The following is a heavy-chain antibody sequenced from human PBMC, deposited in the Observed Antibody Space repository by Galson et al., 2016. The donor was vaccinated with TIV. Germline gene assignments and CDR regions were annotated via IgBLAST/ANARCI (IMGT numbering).Heavy chain of an antibody. CDR1: GFTFNVHN. Sequence: SLRLSCAASGFTFNVHNMNWVRQAPGKGLEWLSYISGGGSAKYSADSVKGRFTISRDNAKNSLYLQMNSLRAEDTAVYYCARDRSGTSYSQPPAFDYWGQGALVTVSS. V-gene: IGHV3-21*05. CDR3: ARDRSGTSYSQPPAFDY. D-gene: IGHD2-15*01. J-gene: IGHJ4*02. CDR2: ISGGGSAK.